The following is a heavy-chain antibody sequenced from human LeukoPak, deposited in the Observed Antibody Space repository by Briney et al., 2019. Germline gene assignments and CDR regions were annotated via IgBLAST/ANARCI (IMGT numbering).Heavy chain of an antibody. V-gene: IGHV4-59*01. CDR3: ARLNYGDSFDY. CDR1: GGSISSYY. D-gene: IGHD4-17*01. Sequence: PSETLSPTCTVSGGSISSYYWSWIRQPPGKGLEWVGYIYYSGSTNYNPSLKSRVTISVDTSKNQFSLKLSSVTAADTAVYYCARLNYGDSFDYWGQGTLVTVSS. CDR2: IYYSGST. J-gene: IGHJ4*02.